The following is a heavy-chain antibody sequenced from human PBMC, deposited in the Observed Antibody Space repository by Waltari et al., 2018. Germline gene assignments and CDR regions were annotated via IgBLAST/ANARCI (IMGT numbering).Heavy chain of an antibody. CDR1: GGSISSGSYY. V-gene: IGHV4-61*02. J-gene: IGHJ2*01. CDR3: ARDREGYMRLKGAWYFDL. D-gene: IGHD5-18*01. CDR2: IYTSGST. Sequence: QVQLQESGPGLVKPSQTLSLTCTVSGGSISSGSYYWSWIRQPAGKGLEWIGRIYTSGSTNYNPSLKSRVTISVDTSKNQFSLKLSSVTAADTAVYYCARDREGYMRLKGAWYFDLWGRGTLVTVSS.